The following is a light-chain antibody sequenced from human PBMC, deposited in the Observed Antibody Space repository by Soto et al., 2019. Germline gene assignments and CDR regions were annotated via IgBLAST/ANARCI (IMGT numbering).Light chain of an antibody. V-gene: IGLV2-11*01. CDR1: SNDVGGYDY. CDR3: GSYGVTYVYG. Sequence: QSVLTQPRSVSGSPGQSVTISCTGSSNDVGGYDYVSWYQQHPGTAPKLLTYDVTKRPSGVPDRFSGLKSGNTASLTISGLQAGDEPDYYIGSYGVTYVYGVGTGTKVTV. CDR2: DVT. J-gene: IGLJ1*01.